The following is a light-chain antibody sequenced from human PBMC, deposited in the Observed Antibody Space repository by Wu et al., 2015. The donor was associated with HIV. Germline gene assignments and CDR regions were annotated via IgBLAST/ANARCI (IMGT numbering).Light chain of an antibody. CDR3: QQFDSYPLT. J-gene: IGKJ4*01. CDR2: DAS. V-gene: IGKV1-13*02. CDR1: QDIGTD. Sequence: AIQLTQSPSSLSASVRDRVAITCRASQDIGTDLAWYQHQPGKPPKVLIYDASTLKNGVPSRFSGSGSGTHFTLTITNLQPEDFATYYCQQFDSYPLTFGGGTKVEDQT.